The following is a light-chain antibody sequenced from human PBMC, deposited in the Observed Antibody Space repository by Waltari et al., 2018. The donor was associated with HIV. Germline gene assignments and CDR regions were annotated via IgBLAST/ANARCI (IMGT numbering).Light chain of an antibody. CDR2: KAS. Sequence: DILMTQSPSTLTASIGDRVTIPCRASQSISTWLAWYQQNPGRAPKLLMYKASTLESGVPSRFSGSGSGTEFTLTISSLQPEDFATYYCQQYNSYSWTFGQGTQVEIK. CDR3: QQYNSYSWT. CDR1: QSISTW. V-gene: IGKV1-5*03. J-gene: IGKJ1*01.